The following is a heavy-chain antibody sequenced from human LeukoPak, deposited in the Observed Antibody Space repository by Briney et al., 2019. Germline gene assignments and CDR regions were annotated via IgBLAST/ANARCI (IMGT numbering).Heavy chain of an antibody. CDR2: IYYSGST. J-gene: IGHJ4*02. Sequence: SETLSLTCTVSGGSISSYYWSWIRQHPGKGREGIGYIYYSGSTYYNPSLKSRVPISVDTSKNQFSLKQSSVTAADTAVYYCARDRGSVEYYFVHWGERTLVPLSS. D-gene: IGHD3-10*01. V-gene: IGHV4-59*12. CDR3: ARDRGSVEYYFVH. CDR1: GGSISSYY.